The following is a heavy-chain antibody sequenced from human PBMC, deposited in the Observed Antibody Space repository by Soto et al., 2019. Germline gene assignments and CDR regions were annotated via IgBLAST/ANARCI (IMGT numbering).Heavy chain of an antibody. D-gene: IGHD2-2*01. J-gene: IGHJ4*02. CDR2: TYTSGST. CDR3: ARACSSNSCYDVFDY. Sequence: SETLSRTGIVSAGSISRYYWSWIRQPARKRLECLRRTYTSGSTTYNPSLKSRITMTVATSKLQFTLKLSSVNAADTAVYYCARACSSNSCYDVFDYWGQGNLVTASS. V-gene: IGHV4-4*07. CDR1: AGSISRYY.